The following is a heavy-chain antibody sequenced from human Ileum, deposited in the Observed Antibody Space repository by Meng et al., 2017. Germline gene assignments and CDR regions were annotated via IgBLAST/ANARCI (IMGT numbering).Heavy chain of an antibody. V-gene: IGHV4-31*03. J-gene: IGHJ4*02. CDR2: IYYSGTT. CDR1: GGSISSGGYY. D-gene: IGHD6-13*01. CDR3: AREPPAAAGTGADY. Sequence: QVQLQESGPGLVKPSHTLSLTCTVSGGSISSGGYYWSWIRQHPGKGLEWLGYIYYSGTTYYNPSLKSRVTISVDTSKNQFSLKLSSVTAADTAVYYCAREPPAAAGTGADYWGQGTLVTVSS.